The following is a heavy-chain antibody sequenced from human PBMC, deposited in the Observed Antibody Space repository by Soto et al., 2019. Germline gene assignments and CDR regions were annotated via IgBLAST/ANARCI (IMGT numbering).Heavy chain of an antibody. CDR2: VYSGGDT. CDR1: GGSISNHF. D-gene: IGHD3-3*01. Sequence: SETLSLTCTVSGGSISNHFWSWIRHPAGKRLEWVGRVYSGGDTIYNPSLESRVIMSVDTSNNQFSLKLRSVTAADTAVYYCARDTVWSGFYSHFDYWGQGILVTVSS. CDR3: ARDTVWSGFYSHFDY. V-gene: IGHV4-4*07. J-gene: IGHJ4*02.